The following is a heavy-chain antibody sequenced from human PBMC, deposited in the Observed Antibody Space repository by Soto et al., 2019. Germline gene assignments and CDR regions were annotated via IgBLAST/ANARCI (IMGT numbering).Heavy chain of an antibody. V-gene: IGHV3-30-3*01. CDR1: GFAFSTYP. J-gene: IGHJ4*02. CDR3: ARVGVESASYSFYFDY. D-gene: IGHD3-10*01. CDR2: ISFDGSDT. Sequence: GGSLRLSCGAPGFAFSTYPMHWVRQAPGKGLDWVAVISFDGSDTFYADSVKGRFTISRDNSKNKLFLQMNSLRAEDTAVYYCARVGVESASYSFYFDYWGRGTLVTVSS.